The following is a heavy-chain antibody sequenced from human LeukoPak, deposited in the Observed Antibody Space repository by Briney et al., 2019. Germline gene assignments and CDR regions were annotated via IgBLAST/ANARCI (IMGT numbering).Heavy chain of an antibody. D-gene: IGHD4-23*01. CDR3: VRDLDLGGYSSFEY. CDR2: IKSDGSSS. V-gene: IGHV3-74*01. CDR1: GFTFSSYFW. J-gene: IGHJ4*02. Sequence: GGSLRLSCAASGFTFSSYFWMHWVRQAPGKGLVWVSRIKSDGSSSTYADSLKGRFTISRDSAKNSLYPQMNTLRAEDTAVYYCVRDLDLGGYSSFEYWGQGTLVTVSS.